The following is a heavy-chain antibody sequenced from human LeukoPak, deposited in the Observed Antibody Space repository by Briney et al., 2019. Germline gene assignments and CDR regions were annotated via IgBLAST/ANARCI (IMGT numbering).Heavy chain of an antibody. CDR2: INPNSGGT. CDR1: GYTFTGYY. J-gene: IGHJ5*02. D-gene: IGHD4-17*01. V-gene: IGHV1-2*02. CDR3: ARDTTPFSTTVTTLDP. Sequence: ASVKVSCKASGYTFTGYYMHWVRQAPGQGLEWMGWINPNSGGTNYAQKFQGRVTMTRDTSISTAYMELSRLRSDDTAVYYCARDTTPFSTTVTTLDPWGQGTLVTVSS.